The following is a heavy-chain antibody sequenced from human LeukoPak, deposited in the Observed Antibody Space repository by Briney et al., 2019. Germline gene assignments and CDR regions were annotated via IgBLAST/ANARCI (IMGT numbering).Heavy chain of an antibody. J-gene: IGHJ6*03. D-gene: IGHD5-18*01. Sequence: SVKVSCKASGGTFSSYAISWVRQAPGQGLEWMGRIIPIFGTANYAQKFQGRVTITTDESTSTAYMELSSLRSEDTAVYYCARSGKGGYSYGPLGYYYYYMDVWGKGTTVTVSS. CDR3: ARSGKGGYSYGPLGYYYYYMDV. CDR1: GGTFSSYA. V-gene: IGHV1-69*05. CDR2: IIPIFGTA.